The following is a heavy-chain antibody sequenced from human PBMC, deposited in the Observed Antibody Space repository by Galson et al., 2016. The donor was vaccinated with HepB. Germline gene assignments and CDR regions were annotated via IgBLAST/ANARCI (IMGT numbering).Heavy chain of an antibody. V-gene: IGHV3-7*05. D-gene: IGHD4-11*01. Sequence: SLRLSCAASGFTFSSYWMSWVRQAPGKGLEWVVNINVDGSEEYYVDSVWGRFTISRDNAKNSMYLQMNSLRVEDTAVYYCARDDYRVFGHWGQGTLVTVSS. CDR2: INVDGSEE. CDR3: ARDDYRVFGH. CDR1: GFTFSSYW. J-gene: IGHJ4*02.